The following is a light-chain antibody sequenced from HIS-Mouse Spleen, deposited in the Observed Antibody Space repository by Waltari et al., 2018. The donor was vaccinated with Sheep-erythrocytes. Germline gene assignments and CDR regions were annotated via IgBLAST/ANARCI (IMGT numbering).Light chain of an antibody. CDR2: EVS. V-gene: IGLV2-14*01. CDR3: SSYTSSSTPVV. Sequence: QSALTQPASVSGSPGQSITISCTGTSSDVGGYNYVSWYQQHPGNAPKLMIYEVSNRPSGVSNRFSGSKAGNTASLTISGRQAEDEADYYCSSYTSSSTPVVFGGGTKLTVL. CDR1: SSDVGGYNY. J-gene: IGLJ2*01.